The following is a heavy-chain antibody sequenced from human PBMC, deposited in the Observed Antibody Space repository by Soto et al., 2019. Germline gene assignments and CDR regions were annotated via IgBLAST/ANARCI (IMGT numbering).Heavy chain of an antibody. J-gene: IGHJ6*03. CDR2: IWYDGSNK. V-gene: IGHV3-33*01. CDR3: ARALDCSSTSCYAEDYYYMDV. D-gene: IGHD2-2*01. Sequence: GGSLRLSCAASGFTFSSYGMHWVRQAPGKGLEWVAVIWYDGSNKYYADSVKGRFTISRDNSENTLYLQMNSLRAEDTAVYYCARALDCSSTSCYAEDYYYMDVWGKGTTVTVSS. CDR1: GFTFSSYG.